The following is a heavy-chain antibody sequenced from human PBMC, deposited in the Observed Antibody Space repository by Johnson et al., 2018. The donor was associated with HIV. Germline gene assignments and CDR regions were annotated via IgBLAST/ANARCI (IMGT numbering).Heavy chain of an antibody. CDR1: GFTFSSYW. CDR2: INSDGSST. J-gene: IGHJ3*02. CDR3: ARGLYYYDRGDAFDI. Sequence: VQLVESGGGVVQPGGSLRLSCAASGFTFSSYWMHWVRQAPGKGLVWVSRINSDGSSTSYADSVKGRFTISRDNAKNTLYLQMNSLRAEDTAVYYCARGLYYYDRGDAFDIWGQGTMVTVSS. D-gene: IGHD3-22*01. V-gene: IGHV3-74*02.